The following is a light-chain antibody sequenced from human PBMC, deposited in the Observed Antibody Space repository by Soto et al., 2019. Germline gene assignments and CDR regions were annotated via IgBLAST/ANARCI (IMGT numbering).Light chain of an antibody. J-gene: IGKJ1*01. Sequence: AIRMTQSPSSFSASTGDRVTITCRASQGISSYLAWYQQTPGKAPTLLIYEASILQNGVPSRFSGTESGTEFTLTISSLRPDDFATYYCQQYNDYSAWTFGQGTKVDI. CDR3: QQYNDYSAWT. CDR1: QGISSY. CDR2: EAS. V-gene: IGKV1-8*01.